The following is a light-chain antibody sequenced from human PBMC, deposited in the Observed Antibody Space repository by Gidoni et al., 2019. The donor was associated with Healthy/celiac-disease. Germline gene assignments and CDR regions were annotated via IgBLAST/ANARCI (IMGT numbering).Light chain of an antibody. V-gene: IGKV3-15*01. CDR1: QSVSSN. Sequence: EIVMPQSPAPRSASPGERATLSCRASQSVSSNLAWYQQKPGQAPRLLIYGASTRATGIPARFSGSGSGTEFTLTISSLQSEDFAVYYCQQYNNWPALTFGGGTKVEIK. CDR2: GAS. J-gene: IGKJ4*01. CDR3: QQYNNWPALT.